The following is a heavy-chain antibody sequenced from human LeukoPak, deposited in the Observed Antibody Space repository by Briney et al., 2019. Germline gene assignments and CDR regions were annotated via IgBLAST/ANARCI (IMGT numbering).Heavy chain of an antibody. CDR3: ARNAGNSDVDY. D-gene: IGHD4-23*01. Sequence: SETLSLTCAVSDGAITSSNWWTWVRQPPGKGLEWIGEIYHSGSTNYNPSLKSRVTISVDKSNNQFSLRLNSVTAADTAVYYCARNAGNSDVDYWGQGTLVTVSS. CDR2: IYHSGST. CDR1: DGAITSSNW. V-gene: IGHV4-4*02. J-gene: IGHJ4*02.